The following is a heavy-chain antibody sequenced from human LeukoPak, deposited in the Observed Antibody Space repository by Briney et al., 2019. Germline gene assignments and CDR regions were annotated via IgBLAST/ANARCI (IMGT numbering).Heavy chain of an antibody. CDR1: GGSISSGSYY. CDR2: IYYSGST. D-gene: IGHD5-24*01. V-gene: IGHV4-61*01. CDR3: ALNPLFLPLQFDY. Sequence: SETLSLTCTVSGGSISSGSYYWSWIRQPPGKGLEWIGYIYYSGSTNYNPSLKSRVTISVDTSKNQFSLKLSSVTAADTAVYYCALNPLFLPLQFDYWGQGTLVTVSS. J-gene: IGHJ4*02.